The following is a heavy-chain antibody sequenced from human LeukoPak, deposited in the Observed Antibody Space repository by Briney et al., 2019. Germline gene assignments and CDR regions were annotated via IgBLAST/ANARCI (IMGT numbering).Heavy chain of an antibody. J-gene: IGHJ3*02. CDR3: ARTIVWFGESDAFDI. V-gene: IGHV3-66*02. Sequence: GGSLRLSCAAFGYTVSSNYMTWVRQAPGRGLEWVSVIYTGGRTFYADSVKGRFTISKDNSKNTLYLQMNSLRAEDTAVYYCARTIVWFGESDAFDIWGQGTMVTVSS. CDR2: IYTGGRT. CDR1: GYTVSSNY. D-gene: IGHD3-10*01.